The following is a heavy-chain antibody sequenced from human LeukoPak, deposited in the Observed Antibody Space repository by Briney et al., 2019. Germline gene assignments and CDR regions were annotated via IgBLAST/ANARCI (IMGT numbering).Heavy chain of an antibody. D-gene: IGHD4-23*01. J-gene: IGHJ4*02. CDR2: MNPNSGNS. CDR3: ARAHGRVTLTDY. CDR1: GYTSTRND. Sequence: ASVKVSCKTSGYTSTRNDINWVRQATGQGLEWMGWMNPNSGNSGYAQKFQGRVTITRDNSISTAYMELNSLTSEDTAVYYCARAHGRVTLTDYWGQGTLVTVPS. V-gene: IGHV1-8*03.